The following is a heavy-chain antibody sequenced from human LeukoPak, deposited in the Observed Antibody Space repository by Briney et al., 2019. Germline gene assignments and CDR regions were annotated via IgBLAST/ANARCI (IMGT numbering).Heavy chain of an antibody. V-gene: IGHV3-23*01. CDR1: GFTFSSYA. CDR3: ARVELLFGVATPDY. CDR2: ISGSGGST. D-gene: IGHD3-3*01. Sequence: GGSLRLSCAASGFTFSSYAMSWVRQAPGKGLEWVSAISGSGGSTYYADSVKGRFTISRDNAKNSLYLQMNSLRAEDTAVYYCARVELLFGVATPDYWGQGTLVTVSS. J-gene: IGHJ4*02.